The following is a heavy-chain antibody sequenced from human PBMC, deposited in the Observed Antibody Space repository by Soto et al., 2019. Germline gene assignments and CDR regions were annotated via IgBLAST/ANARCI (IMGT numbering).Heavy chain of an antibody. CDR1: GDSFSSNSAA. D-gene: IGHD3-10*01. CDR3: ARNILFPLWFDPRAFDI. V-gene: IGHV6-1*01. Sequence: PSQTLSLTCAISGDSFSSNSAAWNWIRQSPSRGLEWLGRTYYRSKWYNDYAVSVKSRITINPDTSKNQFSLQLNSVTPEDTAVYYCARNILFPLWFDPRAFDIWGQGTMVTVSS. CDR2: TYYRSKWYN. J-gene: IGHJ3*02.